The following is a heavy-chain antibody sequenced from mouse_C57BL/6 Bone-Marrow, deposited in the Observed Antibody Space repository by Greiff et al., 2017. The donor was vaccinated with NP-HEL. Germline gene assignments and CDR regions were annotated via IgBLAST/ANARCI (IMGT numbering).Heavy chain of an antibody. CDR2: ISNGGGST. Sequence: EVKLMESGGGLVQPGGSLKLSCAASGFTFSDYYMYWVRQTPEKRLEWVAYISNGGGSTYYPDTVKGRFTISRDNAKNTLYLQMSRLKSEDTAMYYCARRGDPHLDVWGTGTTVTVSS. CDR3: ARRGDPHLDV. J-gene: IGHJ1*03. V-gene: IGHV5-12*01. CDR1: GFTFSDYY.